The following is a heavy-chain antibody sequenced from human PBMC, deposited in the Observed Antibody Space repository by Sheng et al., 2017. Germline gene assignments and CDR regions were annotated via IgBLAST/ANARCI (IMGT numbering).Heavy chain of an antibody. J-gene: IGHJ4*02. CDR3: ARTPVYYDSSGYYLRNWKPFLFDY. Sequence: QVQLQQWGAGLLKPSETLSLTCAVYGGSFSGYYWSWIRQPPGKGLEWIGEINHSGSTNYNPSLKSRVTISVDTSKNQFSLKLSSVTAADTAVYYCARTPVYYDSSGYYLRNWKPFLFDYWGQGTLVTVSS. CDR2: INHSGST. CDR1: GGSFSGYY. V-gene: IGHV4-34*01. D-gene: IGHD3-22*01.